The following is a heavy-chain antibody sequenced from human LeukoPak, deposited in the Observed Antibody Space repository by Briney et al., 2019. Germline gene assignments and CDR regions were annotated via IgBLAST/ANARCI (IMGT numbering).Heavy chain of an antibody. CDR1: GFTFSTYS. V-gene: IGHV3-74*01. Sequence: SGGSLRLSCAASGFTFSTYSMNWVRQAPGKGLVWVSRINSDGSSTSYADSVKGRFTISRDNAKNTLYLQMDSLRAEDTAVYYCARMAGSYYYMDVWGKGTTVTVSS. D-gene: IGHD3-10*01. J-gene: IGHJ6*03. CDR3: ARMAGSYYYMDV. CDR2: INSDGSST.